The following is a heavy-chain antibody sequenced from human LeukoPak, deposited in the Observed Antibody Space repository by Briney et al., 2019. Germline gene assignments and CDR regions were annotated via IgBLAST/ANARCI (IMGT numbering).Heavy chain of an antibody. Sequence: GGSLRLSCAASGFTFSTYWMHWVRQAPGKGLVWVSRIKSDGSTNYADSVKGRFTISRDNAKNTVSLQMNSLRPEDTGVYYCARAPSEIGGYYPEYFRLWGQGALVTVSS. CDR1: GFTFSTYW. J-gene: IGHJ1*01. CDR2: IKSDGST. CDR3: ARAPSEIGGYYPEYFRL. D-gene: IGHD3-22*01. V-gene: IGHV3-74*01.